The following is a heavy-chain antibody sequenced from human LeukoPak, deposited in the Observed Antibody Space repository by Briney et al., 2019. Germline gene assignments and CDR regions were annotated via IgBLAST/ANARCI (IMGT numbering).Heavy chain of an antibody. D-gene: IGHD4-17*01. CDR2: IIWNSGII. Sequence: GGSLRPSCAAAGFIFADYAMYWVRQDPGRGLGWVSGIIWNSGIIDYADSVKGRFTISRDNAKNSLYLQMNSLRAEDTAFYYCAMSTVSSGFDRWGQGTLVTVSS. CDR1: GFIFADYA. V-gene: IGHV3-9*01. J-gene: IGHJ4*02. CDR3: AMSTVSSGFDR.